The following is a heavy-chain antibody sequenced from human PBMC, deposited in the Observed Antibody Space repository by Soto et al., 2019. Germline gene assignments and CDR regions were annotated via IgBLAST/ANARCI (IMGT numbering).Heavy chain of an antibody. J-gene: IGHJ4*02. CDR3: AKAGAYCGGDCYSSRHYFDY. CDR2: ISYDGSNK. D-gene: IGHD2-21*02. Sequence: PGGSLRLSCAASGFTFSSYGMHWVRQAPGKGLEWVAVISYDGSNKYYADSVKGRFTISRDNSKNTLYLQMNSLRAEDTAVYYCAKAGAYCGGDCYSSRHYFDYWGQGTLVTVSS. V-gene: IGHV3-30*18. CDR1: GFTFSSYG.